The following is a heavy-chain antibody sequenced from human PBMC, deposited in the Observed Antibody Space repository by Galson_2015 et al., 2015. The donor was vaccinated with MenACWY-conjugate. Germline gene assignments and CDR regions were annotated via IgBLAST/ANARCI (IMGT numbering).Heavy chain of an antibody. V-gene: IGHV4-59*01. CDR2: IYHSGST. CDR3: ARLGDCSSTSCRGFNY. D-gene: IGHD2-2*01. CDR1: GGAISSYY. Sequence: SETLSLTCSVSGGAISSYYWSWIRQPPGKGLNWIGYIYHSGSTHYNPSLKSRVTFSVDTSENQFSLKLSSVTAADTAVYYCARLGDCSSTSCRGFNYWGQGTLVTVSS. J-gene: IGHJ4*02.